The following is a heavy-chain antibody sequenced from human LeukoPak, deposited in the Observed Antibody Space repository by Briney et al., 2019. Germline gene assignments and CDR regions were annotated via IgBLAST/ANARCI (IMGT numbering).Heavy chain of an antibody. Sequence: PGGSLTLSCVASGFTFKNYGMHWVRQTPGKGLEWLTFIRYDSSNEYCANSVKGRFTISRDNAKNSLYLQMNSLRAEDTAVYYCAELGITMIGGVWGKGTTVTISS. V-gene: IGHV3-30*02. CDR3: AELGITMIGGV. D-gene: IGHD3-10*02. CDR1: GFTFKNYG. J-gene: IGHJ6*04. CDR2: IRYDSSNE.